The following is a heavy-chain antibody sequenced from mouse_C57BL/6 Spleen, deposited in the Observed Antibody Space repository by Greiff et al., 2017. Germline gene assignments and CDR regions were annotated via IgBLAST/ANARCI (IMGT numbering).Heavy chain of an antibody. V-gene: IGHV1-26*01. J-gene: IGHJ3*01. D-gene: IGHD2-1*01. CDR2: INPNNGGT. CDR1: GYTFTDYY. Sequence: EVQLQQSGPELVKPGASVKISCKASGYTFTDYYMNWVKQSHGKSLEWIGDINPNNGGTSYNQKFKGKATLTVDKSSSTAYMELRSLTSEDSAVYYCASLLWYNGGCAYWGQGTLVTVSA. CDR3: ASLLWYNGGCAY.